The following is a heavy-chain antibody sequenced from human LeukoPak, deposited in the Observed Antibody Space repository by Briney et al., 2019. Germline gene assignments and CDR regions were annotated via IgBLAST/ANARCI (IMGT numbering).Heavy chain of an antibody. J-gene: IGHJ3*02. V-gene: IGHV3-66*01. CDR3: ARAPQLSSDAFDI. D-gene: IGHD5-24*01. Sequence: QPGGSLRLSCAASGFTVSSNYMSWVRQAPGKGLEWVSVIYSGGSPYYADSVKGRFTISRDNSKNTLYLQMSSLRAEDTAVYYCARAPQLSSDAFDIWGQGTMVTVSS. CDR2: IYSGGSP. CDR1: GFTVSSNY.